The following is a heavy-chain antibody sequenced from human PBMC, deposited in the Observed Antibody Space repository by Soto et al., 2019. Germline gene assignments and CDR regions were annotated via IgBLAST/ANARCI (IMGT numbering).Heavy chain of an antibody. D-gene: IGHD1-7*01. CDR2: ISGSGAGT. CDR1: GFTFTSHA. V-gene: IGHV3-23*01. Sequence: EVQLLESGGGLVQPGGSLRLSCAASGFTFTSHAMTWVRQAPGEGLEWVSGISGSGAGTYYADSVKGRFTISRDISKNTLYLQLNSLRAEDTALYYCARGTGTSLSYFDFWGQGTLVSVSS. CDR3: ARGTGTSLSYFDF. J-gene: IGHJ4*02.